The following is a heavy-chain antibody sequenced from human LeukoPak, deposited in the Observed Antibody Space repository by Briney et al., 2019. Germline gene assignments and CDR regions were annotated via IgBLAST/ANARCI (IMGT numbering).Heavy chain of an antibody. CDR2: IYSGGST. CDR1: GFTVSSNY. J-gene: IGHJ6*02. Sequence: GGSLRLSCAASGFTVSSNYMSWVRQAPGKGLEWVSVIYSGGSTYYADSVKGRFTISRDNSKNMLYLQMNSLRAEDTAVYYCASRPYYGSGSYYPYYYYGMDVWGQGTTVTVSS. V-gene: IGHV3-66*01. CDR3: ASRPYYGSGSYYPYYYYGMDV. D-gene: IGHD3-10*01.